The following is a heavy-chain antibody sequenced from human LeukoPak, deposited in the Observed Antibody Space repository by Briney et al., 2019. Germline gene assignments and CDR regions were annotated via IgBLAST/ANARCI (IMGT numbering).Heavy chain of an antibody. CDR2: ISGSGGST. CDR3: AKDDQYDSSGYLDY. J-gene: IGHJ4*02. Sequence: GGTLRLSCAASGFTFSTYGMSWVRQAPGKGLEWVSAISGSGGSTYYADSVKGRFTISRDNSKNTLYLQMNSLRAEDTAVYYCAKDDQYDSSGYLDYWGQGTLVTVSS. D-gene: IGHD3-22*01. V-gene: IGHV3-23*01. CDR1: GFTFSTYG.